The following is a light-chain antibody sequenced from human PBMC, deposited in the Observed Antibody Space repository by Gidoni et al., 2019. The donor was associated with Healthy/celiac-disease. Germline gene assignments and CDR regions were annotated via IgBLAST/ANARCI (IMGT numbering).Light chain of an antibody. CDR1: QSISSW. V-gene: IGKV1-5*03. CDR3: QQYNSYPWT. Sequence: DIQMTQSPSTLSASVGDRVTITCRASQSISSWLAWYQQKPGKAPKLLIYKASSLESGVPSRFSGSGSGTEFTLTMSSLQPDDFATYYCQQYNSYPWTFGQGTKVEIK. J-gene: IGKJ1*01. CDR2: KAS.